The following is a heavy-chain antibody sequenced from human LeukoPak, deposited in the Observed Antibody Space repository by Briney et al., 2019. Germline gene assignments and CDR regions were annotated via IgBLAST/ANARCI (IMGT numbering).Heavy chain of an antibody. V-gene: IGHV3-11*01. Sequence: LSLTCTVSGGSISSSSYYWGWIRQPPGKGPEWVSYISTSGSTIYYVDSVKGRFTISRDNAKNSLYLQMNSLRAEDTAVYYCARDLPWDVLGAGYYFDYWGQGTLVTVSS. CDR2: ISTSGSTI. CDR3: ARDLPWDVLGAGYYFDY. J-gene: IGHJ4*02. CDR1: GGSISSSSYY. D-gene: IGHD6-19*01.